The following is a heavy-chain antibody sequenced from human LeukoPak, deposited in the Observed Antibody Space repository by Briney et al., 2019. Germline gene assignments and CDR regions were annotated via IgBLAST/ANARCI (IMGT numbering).Heavy chain of an antibody. D-gene: IGHD6-19*01. CDR3: ARQEGAVAGTLLY. CDR1: GYSFTTYW. J-gene: IGHJ4*02. V-gene: IGHV5-51*01. CDR2: IYPDDSDT. Sequence: GESLKISCTGSGYSFTTYWIAWLRQMPGKGLEWMGIIYPDDSDTRYSPSFQGQVTISVDKSISTAYLQWSSLEASDTAIYYCARQEGAVAGTLLYWGQGTQVTVSS.